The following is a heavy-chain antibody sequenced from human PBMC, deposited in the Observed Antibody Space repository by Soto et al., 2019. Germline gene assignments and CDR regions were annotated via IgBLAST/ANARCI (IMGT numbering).Heavy chain of an antibody. V-gene: IGHV4-34*01. D-gene: IGHD6-13*01. Sequence: PSETLFLTCAVYGGSFSGYYWSWIRQPPGKGLEWIGEINHSGSTNYNPSLKSRVTISVDTSKNQFSLKLSSVTAADTAVYYCAREGGVTGIAASYGMDVWGQGTTVTVSS. CDR2: INHSGST. CDR3: AREGGVTGIAASYGMDV. J-gene: IGHJ6*02. CDR1: GGSFSGYY.